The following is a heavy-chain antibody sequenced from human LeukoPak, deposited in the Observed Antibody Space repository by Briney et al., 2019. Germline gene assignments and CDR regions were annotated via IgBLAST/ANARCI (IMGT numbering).Heavy chain of an antibody. CDR2: IWFDGSNR. CDR3: AFVAVVTGANDY. V-gene: IGHV3-30*02. J-gene: IGHJ4*02. CDR1: GFTFSDYG. Sequence: PGRSLTLSCAASGFTFSDYGMHWVRQAPGKGLEWVALIWFDGSNRKYADSVKGRFTISRQQSNNTLYLQMNSVRDGDIALYYCAFVAVVTGANDYWGQGTLVIVS. D-gene: IGHD4-23*01.